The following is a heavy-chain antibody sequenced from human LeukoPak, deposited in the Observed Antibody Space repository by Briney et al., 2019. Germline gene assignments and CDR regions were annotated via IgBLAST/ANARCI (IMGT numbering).Heavy chain of an antibody. CDR1: GGSISSYY. CDR2: IYYSGST. Sequence: PSETLSLTCTVSGGSISSYYWSWIRQPPGKGLEWIGYIYYSGSTNYNPSLKNRVTISVDTSKNQFSLKLSSVTAADTAVYYCASLSGRAWFDPWGQGTLVTVSS. V-gene: IGHV4-59*01. J-gene: IGHJ5*02. D-gene: IGHD1-26*01. CDR3: ASLSGRAWFDP.